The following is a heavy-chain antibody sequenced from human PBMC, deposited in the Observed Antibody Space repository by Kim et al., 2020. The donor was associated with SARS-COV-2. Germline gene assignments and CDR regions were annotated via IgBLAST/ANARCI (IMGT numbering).Heavy chain of an antibody. Sequence: SVKVSCKASGGTFSSYAISWVRQAPGQGLEWMGGIIPIFGTANYAQKFQGRVTITADESTSTAYMELSSLRSEDTAVYYCAKGSGRSFRSPWYFDLWGRGTLVTVSS. CDR1: GGTFSSYA. V-gene: IGHV1-69*13. CDR3: AKGSGRSFRSPWYFDL. J-gene: IGHJ2*01. CDR2: IIPIFGTA. D-gene: IGHD6-6*01.